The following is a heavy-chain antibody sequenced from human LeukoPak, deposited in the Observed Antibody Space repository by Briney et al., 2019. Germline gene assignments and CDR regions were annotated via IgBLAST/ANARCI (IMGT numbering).Heavy chain of an antibody. J-gene: IGHJ1*01. D-gene: IGHD3-22*01. Sequence: GGSLRLSCAASGFTFSSYGTHWVRQAPGKGLEWVAFIRYDGSNKYYADSVKGRFTISRDNSKNTLYLQMNSLRAEDTAVYYCAKHYDSSGYHAEYFQHWGQGTLVTVSS. CDR3: AKHYDSSGYHAEYFQH. V-gene: IGHV3-30*02. CDR2: IRYDGSNK. CDR1: GFTFSSYG.